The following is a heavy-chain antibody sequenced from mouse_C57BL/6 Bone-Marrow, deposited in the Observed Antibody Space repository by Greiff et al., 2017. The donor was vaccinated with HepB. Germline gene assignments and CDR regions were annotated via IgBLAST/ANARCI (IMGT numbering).Heavy chain of an antibody. CDR3: ARGYYDYDPPFAY. CDR1: GYSITSGYY. D-gene: IGHD2-4*01. Sequence: EVQLVESGPGLVKPSQSLSLTCSVTGYSITSGYYWNWIRQFPGNKLEWMGYISYDGSNNYNPSLKNRISITRDTSKNQFFLKLNSVTTEDTATYYCARGYYDYDPPFAYWGQGTLVTVSA. J-gene: IGHJ3*01. CDR2: ISYDGSN. V-gene: IGHV3-6*01.